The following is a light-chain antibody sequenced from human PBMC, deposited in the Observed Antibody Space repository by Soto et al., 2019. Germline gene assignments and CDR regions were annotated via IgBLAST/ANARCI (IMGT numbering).Light chain of an antibody. V-gene: IGKV1-39*01. CDR3: QQTYSIPHT. CDR2: GAS. CDR1: QSISAY. J-gene: IGKJ2*01. Sequence: DIQMTQSPSSLSASVGNRVTITCRANQSISAYLNWFHQKPGQAPKLLIYGASGLQSGVPSRFSGSGSGTDFTLPISSLRPEDFAIYYFQQTYSIPHTFGQGTKREVK.